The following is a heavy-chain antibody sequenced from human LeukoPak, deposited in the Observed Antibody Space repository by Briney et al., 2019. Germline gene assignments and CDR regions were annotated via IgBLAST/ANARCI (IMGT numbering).Heavy chain of an antibody. Sequence: SETLSLTCTVSGGSISSYYWSWIRQPPGKGLEWVGNIYYSGSTNYNPSLKSRITISLDTSKTQFSLKLSSVTAADTAVYYCARANYFDYWGQGTLVTVSS. CDR2: IYYSGST. CDR3: ARANYFDY. CDR1: GGSISSYY. J-gene: IGHJ4*02. V-gene: IGHV4-59*01.